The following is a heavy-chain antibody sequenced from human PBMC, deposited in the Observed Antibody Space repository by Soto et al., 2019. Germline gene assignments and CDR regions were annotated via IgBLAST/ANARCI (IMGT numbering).Heavy chain of an antibody. Sequence: EVQLVESGGGLVQPGRSLRLSCAASGFTFDDYAMHWVRQAPGKGLEWVSGISWNSGSIGYADSVKGRRTISRDHAKNSLYLPMNSLRAEDTDLYYCAKDTHFDTYCSTTSCYGSGFDYGGQGTLVTFSS. CDR3: AKDTHFDTYCSTTSCYGSGFDY. CDR1: GFTFDDYA. D-gene: IGHD2-2*01. J-gene: IGHJ4*02. V-gene: IGHV3-9*01. CDR2: ISWNSGSI.